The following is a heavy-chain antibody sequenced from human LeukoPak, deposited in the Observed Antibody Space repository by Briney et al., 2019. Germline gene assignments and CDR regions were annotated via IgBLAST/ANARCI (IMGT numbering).Heavy chain of an antibody. CDR2: INLNSGGT. J-gene: IGHJ4*02. V-gene: IGHV1-2*06. Sequence: ASVKVSCKASGYTFTGYYMHWVRQAPGQGLEWMGRINLNSGGTNYAQKFQGRVTMTRDTSISTAYMELSRLRSDDTAVYYCARYYYYDSSGYPDYWGQGTLVTVSS. CDR3: ARYYYYDSSGYPDY. CDR1: GYTFTGYY. D-gene: IGHD3-22*01.